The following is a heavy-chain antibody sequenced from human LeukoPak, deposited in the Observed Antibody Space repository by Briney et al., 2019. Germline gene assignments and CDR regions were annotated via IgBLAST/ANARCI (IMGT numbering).Heavy chain of an antibody. CDR2: IYYSGST. CDR3: ARSSPAARNGMDV. Sequence: SETLSLTCTVSGGSISSGGYYWSWIRQHPGKGLEWIGYIYYSGSTYYNPSLKSRVTISVDTSKNQFSLKLSSVTAADTAVYYCARSSPAARNGMDVWGQGTTVTVSS. J-gene: IGHJ6*02. D-gene: IGHD6-6*01. CDR1: GGSISSGGYY. V-gene: IGHV4-31*03.